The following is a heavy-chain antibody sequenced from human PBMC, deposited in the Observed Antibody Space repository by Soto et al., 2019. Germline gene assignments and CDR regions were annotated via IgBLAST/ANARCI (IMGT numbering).Heavy chain of an antibody. Sequence: PGGSLRLFCAASGFTFSSYAMSWVRQAPGKGLEWVSAISGSGGSTYYADSVKGRFTISRDNSKNTLYLQMNSLRAEDTAVYYCAKDLKLGSSWDKGYYYYYGMDVWGQGTTVTVSS. CDR3: AKDLKLGSSWDKGYYYYYGMDV. J-gene: IGHJ6*02. CDR1: GFTFSSYA. CDR2: ISGSGGST. D-gene: IGHD6-13*01. V-gene: IGHV3-23*01.